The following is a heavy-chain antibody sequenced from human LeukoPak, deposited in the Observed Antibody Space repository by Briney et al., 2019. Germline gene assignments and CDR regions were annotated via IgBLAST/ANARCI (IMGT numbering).Heavy chain of an antibody. V-gene: IGHV3-53*01. CDR3: ARVGVPRGYYFDY. D-gene: IGHD2-8*01. Sequence: PGGSLRLSCAASGFTVSSNYMSWVRQAPGKGLEWVSVIYSGGSTYYADSVKGRFTISRDNSKNTLYLQMNSLRAEDTAVYYCARVGVPRGYYFDYWGQGTLVTVSS. J-gene: IGHJ4*02. CDR2: IYSGGST. CDR1: GFTVSSNY.